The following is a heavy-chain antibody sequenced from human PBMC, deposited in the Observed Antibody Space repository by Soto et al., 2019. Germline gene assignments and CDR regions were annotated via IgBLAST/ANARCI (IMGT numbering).Heavy chain of an antibody. D-gene: IGHD6-13*01. CDR1: GYSFSSHA. CDR2: IIPVFGTP. J-gene: IGHJ4*02. Sequence: QVQLEQSGSEVKKSGSSVKVSCKASGYSFSSHAITWVRQAPGQGLEWMGGIIPVFGTPSYAQKFQGRVTISADKSTNTSYLELRSLRSEETAVYYCARGGALSTSWYWGDGLDSWGQGTQVTVSS. V-gene: IGHV1-69*06. CDR3: ARGGALSTSWYWGDGLDS.